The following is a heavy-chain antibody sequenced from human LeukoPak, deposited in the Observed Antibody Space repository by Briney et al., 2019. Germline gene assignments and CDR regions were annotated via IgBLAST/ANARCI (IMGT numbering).Heavy chain of an antibody. V-gene: IGHV3-15*01. D-gene: IGHD1-20*01. Sequence: GGSLRLSCAASGFAFSNAWMSWVRQAPGKGLEWVGRIKTKTDGGTTDYAAPVRGRFTVSRDDSEDTLYLQMNSLKTEDTAVYYCSSHNWHGGFDYWGQGALVTVSS. CDR1: GFAFSNAW. CDR3: SSHNWHGGFDY. CDR2: IKTKTDGGTT. J-gene: IGHJ4*02.